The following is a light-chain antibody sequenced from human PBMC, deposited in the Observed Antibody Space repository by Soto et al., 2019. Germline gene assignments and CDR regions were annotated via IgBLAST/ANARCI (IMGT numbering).Light chain of an antibody. Sequence: EIVLTPSPGTLSLSPVERATLSCRASQSVSSSYLAWYQQKPVQAPRLLIYATSSRATGIPDRFSGSGSGTDFTLTISSLEPEDFAVYYCQQRSNWPLTFGGGTKVDIK. V-gene: IGKV3D-20*02. CDR1: QSVSSSY. J-gene: IGKJ4*01. CDR3: QQRSNWPLT. CDR2: ATS.